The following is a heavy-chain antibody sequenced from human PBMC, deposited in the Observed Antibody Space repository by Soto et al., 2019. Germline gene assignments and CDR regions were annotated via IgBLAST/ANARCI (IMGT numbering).Heavy chain of an antibody. CDR1: GFTFSTYT. J-gene: IGHJ3*01. CDR2: ISSTGHYK. Sequence: PGGSLRLSCAASGFTFSTYTIHWVRQVPGKGLEWVSCISSTGHYKDYGDSLKGRFTISRDNARNSLYLQMNSLTAEDTAVYYCARAVADDAFDVWGQGTMVTVSS. CDR3: ARAVADDAFDV. D-gene: IGHD6-19*01. V-gene: IGHV3-21*01.